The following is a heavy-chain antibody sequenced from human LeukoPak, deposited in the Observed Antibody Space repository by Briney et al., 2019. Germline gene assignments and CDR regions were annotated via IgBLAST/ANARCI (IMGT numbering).Heavy chain of an antibody. CDR3: ARTTAYGSGSYLNWFDP. CDR2: IYHSGST. J-gene: IGHJ5*02. CDR1: GYPISSGYY. V-gene: IGHV4-38-2*02. Sequence: PSETLSLTCTVSGYPISSGYYWGWIRQPPGKGLEWIGSIYHSGSTYYNPSLKSRVTISVDTSKNQFSLKLSSVTAADTAVYYCARTTAYGSGSYLNWFDPWGQGTLVSVSS. D-gene: IGHD3-10*01.